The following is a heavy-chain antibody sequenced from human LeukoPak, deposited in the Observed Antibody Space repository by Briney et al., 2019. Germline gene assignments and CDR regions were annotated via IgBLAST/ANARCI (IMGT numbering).Heavy chain of an antibody. D-gene: IGHD2/OR15-2a*01. V-gene: IGHV4-34*01. CDR2: INHSGST. Sequence: SETLSLTCAVYGGSFSGYYWSWIRQPPGKGLEWIGEINHSGSTNYNPSLKSRVTISVDTSKNQFYLKLSSVTAADTAVYYCARTALVIGYNWFDPWGQGTLVTVSS. J-gene: IGHJ5*02. CDR1: GGSFSGYY. CDR3: ARTALVIGYNWFDP.